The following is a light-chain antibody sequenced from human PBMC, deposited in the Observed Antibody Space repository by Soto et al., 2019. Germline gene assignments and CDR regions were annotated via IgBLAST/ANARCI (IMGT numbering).Light chain of an antibody. CDR3: QSYDSSLSGWV. CDR2: GNS. J-gene: IGLJ3*02. CDR1: SSNIGAGYD. Sequence: QSVLTQPPSVSGAPGQRVTISCTGSSSNIGAGYDVHWYQQFPGAAPKLLIYGNSNRPAGVPDRFSGSKSGTSASLAITGLQEEDEADYYCQSYDSSLSGWVFGGGTKLTVL. V-gene: IGLV1-40*01.